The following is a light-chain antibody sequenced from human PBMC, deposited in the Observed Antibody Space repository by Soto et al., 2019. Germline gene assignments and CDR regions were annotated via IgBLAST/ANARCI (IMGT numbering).Light chain of an antibody. J-gene: IGKJ1*01. V-gene: IGKV3-20*01. CDR1: QSVSSSY. CDR3: QQRSGPPTTWT. CDR2: GAP. Sequence: EIVFTQYPGTLSLSPGERSSLSCRGIQSVSSSYLAWYQQKPGQAPRLLIYGAPSRATGIPERFSGSGSGTDFTLTISRLEPEDFAVSYCQQRSGPPTTWTFGQGNKG.